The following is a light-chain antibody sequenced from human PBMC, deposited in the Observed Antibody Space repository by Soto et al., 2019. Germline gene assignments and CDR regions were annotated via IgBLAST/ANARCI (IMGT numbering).Light chain of an antibody. CDR2: DAY. CDR1: DDIGNS. CDR3: QKSDHLPL. Sequence: IQMTQSPPSLSASVGDRVTITCQASDDIGNSLNWYQDKPGQAPKLLIYDAYNLETGVPSTFSGNGYGTDFTFTISSLRPEDIATYYCQKSDHLPLFGPGTRVEMK. J-gene: IGKJ3*01. V-gene: IGKV1-33*01.